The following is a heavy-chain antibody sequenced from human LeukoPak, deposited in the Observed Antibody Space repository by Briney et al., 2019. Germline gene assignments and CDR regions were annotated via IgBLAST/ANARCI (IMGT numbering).Heavy chain of an antibody. V-gene: IGHV3-74*01. CDR3: ARDKDWILFDY. D-gene: IGHD3/OR15-3a*01. CDR1: GFTFSTYW. J-gene: IGHJ4*02. Sequence: GGSLRLSCAASGFTFSTYWMHWVRQAPGKGLVWVSRIKSDGSSIRYADSVKGRFSISRDNAKNTLYLQMNSLRAEDTAVYYCARDKDWILFDYWGQGTLVTVSS. CDR2: IKSDGSSI.